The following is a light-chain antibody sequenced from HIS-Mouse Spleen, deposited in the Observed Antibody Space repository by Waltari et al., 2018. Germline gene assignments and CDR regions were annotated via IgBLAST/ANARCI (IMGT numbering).Light chain of an antibody. CDR3: QKYNSAPRLT. J-gene: IGKJ4*01. CDR1: QGISNY. Sequence: DIQMTQSPSSLSASVGDRVTITCRASQGISNYLAWYQQKPGKVPKLLIYAASTLQSGGPSRFSCSGSGTDFTLTISSLQPEDVATYYCQKYNSAPRLTFGGGTKVEIK. CDR2: AAS. V-gene: IGKV1-27*01.